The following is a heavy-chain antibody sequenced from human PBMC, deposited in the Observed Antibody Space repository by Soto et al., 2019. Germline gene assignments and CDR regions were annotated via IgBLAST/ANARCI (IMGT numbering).Heavy chain of an antibody. Sequence: QVQLQESGPGLVKPSQTLSLTCTVSGGSISSGGYYWSWIRQHPGKGLEWIGYIYYSGSTYYNPSLKSRVTRSVDTSKNQFSLKLSSVTAADTAVYYCARERGVKNYGGNSVGKAFDIWGQGTMVTVSS. V-gene: IGHV4-31*03. CDR1: GGSISSGGYY. CDR2: IYYSGST. D-gene: IGHD2-21*02. CDR3: ARERGVKNYGGNSVGKAFDI. J-gene: IGHJ3*02.